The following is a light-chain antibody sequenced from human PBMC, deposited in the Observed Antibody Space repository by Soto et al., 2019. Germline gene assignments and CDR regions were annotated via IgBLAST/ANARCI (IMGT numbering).Light chain of an antibody. CDR2: DVS. CDR1: SSDVGGYNY. V-gene: IGLV2-14*01. CDR3: SSYASSNTQV. Sequence: QSALTQPASVSGSPGQSITVSCIGTSSDVGGYNYVSWYQQHPGKAPKLMIQDVSDRPSGVSNRFSGSKSGNTASLTISGLQAEDEAYYYCSSYASSNTQVFGGGTKLTVL. J-gene: IGLJ2*01.